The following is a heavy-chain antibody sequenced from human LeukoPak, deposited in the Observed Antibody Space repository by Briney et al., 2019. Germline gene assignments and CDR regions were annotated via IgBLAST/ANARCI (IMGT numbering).Heavy chain of an antibody. CDR1: GYTFTGYY. Sequence: ASVKVSCKASGYTFTGYYMHWVRQAPGQGLEWMGWINPNSGGTNYAQKFQGRVTMTRDTPISTAYMELSRLRSDDTAVYYCARGAHYHDSSQGYDYWGQGTLVTVSS. CDR2: INPNSGGT. D-gene: IGHD3-22*01. J-gene: IGHJ4*02. V-gene: IGHV1-2*02. CDR3: ARGAHYHDSSQGYDY.